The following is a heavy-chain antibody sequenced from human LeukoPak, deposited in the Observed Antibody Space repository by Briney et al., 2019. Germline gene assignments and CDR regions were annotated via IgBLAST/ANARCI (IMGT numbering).Heavy chain of an antibody. CDR1: GGSFSGYY. V-gene: IGHV4-34*01. CDR3: ARARDIVVVPAKPKFDP. D-gene: IGHD2-2*01. CDR2: INHSGST. Sequence: SETLSLTCAVYGGSFSGYYWSWIRQPPGKGLEWIGEINHSGSTNYNPSLKSRVTISVDTSKNQFSLKLSSVTAADTAVYYCARARDIVVVPAKPKFDPWGQGTLVTVSS. J-gene: IGHJ5*02.